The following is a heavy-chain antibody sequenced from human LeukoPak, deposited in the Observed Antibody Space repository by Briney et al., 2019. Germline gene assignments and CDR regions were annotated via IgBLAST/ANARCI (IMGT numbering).Heavy chain of an antibody. J-gene: IGHJ5*02. CDR1: GFTVSRNY. D-gene: IGHD2-2*02. CDR3: ARVGVVVPAAIGWFDP. V-gene: IGHV3-53*01. CDR2: IYSGRST. Sequence: AGGSLRLSCAASGFTVSRNYMSWVSQAPGKGREWGSVIYSGRSTYYADSVNGRFTISRDNSKNTLYLQMNSLRAEDTAVYYCARVGVVVPAAIGWFDPWGQGTLVTVSS.